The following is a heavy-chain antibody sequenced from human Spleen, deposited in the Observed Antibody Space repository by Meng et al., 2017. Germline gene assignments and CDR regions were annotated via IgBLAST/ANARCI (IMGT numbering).Heavy chain of an antibody. CDR1: GGSFSDYY. D-gene: IGHD4-11*01. CDR2: INHSGST. J-gene: IGHJ4*02. Sequence: QVQLQQWGAGLLKPSAPLSLTCVVSGGSFSDYYWSWIRQPPGKGLEWIGEINHSGSTNYNPSLESRATISVDTSQNNLSLKLSSVTAADSAVYYCARGPTTMAHDFDYWGQETLVTVSS. CDR3: ARGPTTMAHDFDY. V-gene: IGHV4-34*01.